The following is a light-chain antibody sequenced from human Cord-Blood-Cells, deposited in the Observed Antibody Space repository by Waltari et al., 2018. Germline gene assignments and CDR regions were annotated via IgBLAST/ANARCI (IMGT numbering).Light chain of an antibody. CDR3: QQYYSTPLT. CDR1: QSVLYSSNNKNY. Sequence: DIVMTQSPDSLAVSLGERATINCKSSQSVLYSSNNKNYLAWYQQKPGQPPKLLIYWASTRDSGVPDRVSGSGSGTDFTLTISSLQAEDVAVYYCQQYYSTPLTFGGGTKVEIK. V-gene: IGKV4-1*01. J-gene: IGKJ4*01. CDR2: WAS.